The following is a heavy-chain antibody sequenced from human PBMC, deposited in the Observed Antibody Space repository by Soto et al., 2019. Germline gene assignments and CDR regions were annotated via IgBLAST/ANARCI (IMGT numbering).Heavy chain of an antibody. V-gene: IGHV1-69*01. Sequence: QVQLVQSGAEVKKPGSSVKVSCKASGGIFSTYAISWLRQAPGQGLEWRGGIIPIFGTPNYAQRFQGRVTITADESTSTAYMELSRLRSEDTDVYYCARDRDDYGSGNYYNRIDFWGQGTLVTVSS. J-gene: IGHJ4*02. D-gene: IGHD3-10*01. CDR2: IIPIFGTP. CDR1: GGIFSTYA. CDR3: ARDRDDYGSGNYYNRIDF.